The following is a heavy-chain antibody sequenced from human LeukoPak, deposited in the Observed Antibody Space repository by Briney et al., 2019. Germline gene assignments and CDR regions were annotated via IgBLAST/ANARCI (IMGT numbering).Heavy chain of an antibody. J-gene: IGHJ3*02. CDR3: ARHPVAAAGTKAGAFDI. D-gene: IGHD6-13*01. Sequence: TSETLSLTCTVSGGSISSYYWSWIRQPPGKGLEWIGYIYYSGSTNYNPSLKSRVTISVDTSKNQFSLKLSSVTAADTAVYYCARHPVAAAGTKAGAFDIWGQGTMVTVSS. V-gene: IGHV4-59*08. CDR1: GGSISSYY. CDR2: IYYSGST.